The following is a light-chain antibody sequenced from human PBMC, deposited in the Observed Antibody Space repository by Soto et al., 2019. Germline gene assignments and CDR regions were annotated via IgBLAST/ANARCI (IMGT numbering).Light chain of an antibody. CDR2: DAS. V-gene: IGKV3-20*01. CDR3: SQFGRAPLT. Sequence: EIVLTQSPGILSLSPGERATLSCRVSLSISSNYLVWFQQKPGQAPRLVIYDASTRATGIPDRFSGSGSGTDFTLTISGLEPEDFAVYYCSQFGRAPLTFGGGTKVEIK. J-gene: IGKJ4*01. CDR1: LSISSNY.